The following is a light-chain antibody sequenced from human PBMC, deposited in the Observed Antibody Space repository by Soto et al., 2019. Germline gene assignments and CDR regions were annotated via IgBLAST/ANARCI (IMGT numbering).Light chain of an antibody. V-gene: IGKV1-5*01. CDR1: QNINYW. J-gene: IGKJ1*01. CDR2: DAS. CDR3: QQYSGPRT. Sequence: DIQMTQSPSTLSASVGDRVTITCQASQNINYWLAWYQQKLGSPPKLLIYDASNLGHGVPSRFSGGGSGTHFTFHISSLRHDDVASYYCQQYSGPRTFGQGTKVEI.